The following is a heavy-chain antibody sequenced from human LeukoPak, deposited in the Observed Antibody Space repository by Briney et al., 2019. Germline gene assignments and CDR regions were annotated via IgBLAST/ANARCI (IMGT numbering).Heavy chain of an antibody. Sequence: GGSLRLSCAASGFTVSSNYMSWVRQAPGKGLEWVSVIYSGGSTYYADSVKGRFIISRDNSKNTLYLQMNSLRAEDTAVYYCARDLGGSYEGSDYWGQGTLVTVSS. D-gene: IGHD1-26*01. CDR2: IYSGGST. J-gene: IGHJ4*02. CDR3: ARDLGGSYEGSDY. CDR1: GFTVSSNY. V-gene: IGHV3-66*02.